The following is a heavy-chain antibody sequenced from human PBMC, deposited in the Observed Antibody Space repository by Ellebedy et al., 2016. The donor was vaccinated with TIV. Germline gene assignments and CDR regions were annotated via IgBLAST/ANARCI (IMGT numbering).Heavy chain of an antibody. CDR2: INPSGTT. J-gene: IGHJ4*02. CDR3: AKWTVGYCSSASCYTGDY. D-gene: IGHD2-2*02. Sequence: MPSETLSLTCGVYGGSFSGYFWSWIRQPPGKGLEWIGEINPSGTTTYNPSLKSRVTMSVDTPKKQFSLRLTSVTAADTAVYYCAKWTVGYCSSASCYTGDYWGQGTLVTVSS. CDR1: GGSFSGYF. V-gene: IGHV4-34*01.